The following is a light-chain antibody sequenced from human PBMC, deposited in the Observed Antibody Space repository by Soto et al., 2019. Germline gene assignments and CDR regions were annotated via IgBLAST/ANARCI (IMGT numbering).Light chain of an antibody. CDR3: QQNGSSPPYT. V-gene: IGKV3-20*01. CDR2: GAS. Sequence: EIVLTQSPGTLYLSPGERATLSCRASQSVSSSYLAWYQQKPGQAPRLLIYGASSRATGIPDRFSGRGSGTDFPITIRRLEPKDIPVYYCQQNGSSPPYTFGQVTKLEIQ. CDR1: QSVSSSY. J-gene: IGKJ2*01.